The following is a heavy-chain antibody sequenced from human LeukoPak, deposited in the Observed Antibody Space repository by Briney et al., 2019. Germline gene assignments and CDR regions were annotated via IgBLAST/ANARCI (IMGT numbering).Heavy chain of an antibody. V-gene: IGHV4-4*07. CDR2: IYTSGST. Sequence: SETLSLTCTVSGGSISSYYWSWIRQPAGKGLEWIGRIYTSGSTNYSPSLKSRVTMSVDTSKNQFSLKLSSVTAADTAVYYCAREDSSGWTNWFDPWGQGTLVTVSS. D-gene: IGHD6-19*01. J-gene: IGHJ5*02. CDR3: AREDSSGWTNWFDP. CDR1: GGSISSYY.